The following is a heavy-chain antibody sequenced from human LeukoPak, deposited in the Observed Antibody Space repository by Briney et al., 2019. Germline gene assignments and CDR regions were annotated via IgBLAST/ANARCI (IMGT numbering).Heavy chain of an antibody. CDR3: AASSGVTLGRF. CDR1: GGSIGSGTHY. V-gene: IGHV4-31*03. J-gene: IGHJ4*02. D-gene: IGHD3-16*01. CDR2: IYHTGIT. Sequence: SETLSLTCTVSGGSIGSGTHYYNWIRRHPGKGLEWIGYIYHTGITSYNPSLKGRVTMSVDTSMNQVFLKVSSLPAADTAVYYCAASSGVTLGRFWGQGTLVSVSS.